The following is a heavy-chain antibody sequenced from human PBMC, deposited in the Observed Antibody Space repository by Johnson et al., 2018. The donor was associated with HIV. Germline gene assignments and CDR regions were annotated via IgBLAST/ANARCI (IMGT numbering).Heavy chain of an antibody. J-gene: IGHJ3*02. V-gene: IGHV3-7*03. D-gene: IGHD1-26*01. CDR3: ARVREWEGGEVGDAVDI. CDR1: GFTFDDHA. CDR2: IKQDGSEK. Sequence: VQLVESGGGVVQPGGSLTLSCAASGFTFDDHAMHWVRQAPGKGLEWVANIKQDGSEKYYVDSVKGRFTISRDNAKNSLYLQMNSLRAEDTAVYYCARVREWEGGEVGDAVDIWGQGTMVTVSS.